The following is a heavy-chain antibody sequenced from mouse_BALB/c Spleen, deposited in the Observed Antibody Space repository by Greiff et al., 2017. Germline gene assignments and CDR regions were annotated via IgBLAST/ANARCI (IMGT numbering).Heavy chain of an antibody. CDR2: ISSGGSYT. V-gene: IGHV5-9-3*01. Sequence: EVKLQESGGGLVKPGGSLKLSCAASGFTFSSYAMSWVRQTPEKRLEWVATISSGGSYTYYPDSVKGRFTISRDNAKNTLYLQMSSLRSEDTAMYYCARQGGNYVFAYWGQGTLVTVSA. J-gene: IGHJ3*01. CDR1: GFTFSSYA. D-gene: IGHD2-1*01. CDR3: ARQGGNYVFAY.